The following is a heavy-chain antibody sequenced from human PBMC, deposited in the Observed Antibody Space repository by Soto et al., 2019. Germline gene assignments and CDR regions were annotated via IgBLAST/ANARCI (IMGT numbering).Heavy chain of an antibody. CDR2: ISYNGKNE. CDR3: AKDRMYIAIVETATTAMAL. D-gene: IGHD5-18*01. Sequence: PVGSLRLCCVASGFTFRNHGMHWVRQAPGKGLEWVAVISYNGKNEHYADSLKGRFTISRDNSKNTVFLQMNSLTPEDTAVYYCAKDRMYIAIVETATTAMALWGPGNTFTVSS. V-gene: IGHV3-30*18. CDR1: GFTFRNHG. J-gene: IGHJ6*01.